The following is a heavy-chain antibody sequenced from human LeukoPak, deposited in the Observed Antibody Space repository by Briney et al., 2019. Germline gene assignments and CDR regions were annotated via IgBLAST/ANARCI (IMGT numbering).Heavy chain of an antibody. J-gene: IGHJ5*02. CDR3: ASTLVVPAATNWFDP. D-gene: IGHD2-2*01. V-gene: IGHV4-61*02. CDR1: GGSISSGSYY. Sequence: SETLPLTCTVSGGSISSGSYYWSWIRQPAGKGLEWIGRIYTSGSTNYNPSLKSRVTISVDTSKNQFSLKLSSVTAADAAVYYCASTLVVPAATNWFDPWGQGTLVTVSS. CDR2: IYTSGST.